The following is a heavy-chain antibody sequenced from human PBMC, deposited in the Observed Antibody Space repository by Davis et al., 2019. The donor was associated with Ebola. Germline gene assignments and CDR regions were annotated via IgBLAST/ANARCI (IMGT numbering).Heavy chain of an antibody. CDR3: TKGGVIYHFGS. CDR2: ISESGSGT. V-gene: IGHV3-23*01. J-gene: IGHJ5*01. Sequence: PGGSLRLSCAASGFNVRNYAMTWVRQAPGKWLEWVSGISESGSGTYYADSVKGRFTISRDTSKNTVYLKMNSLRAEDTALYYCTKGGVIYHFGSWGQGTLVTVSS. CDR1: GFNVRNYA. D-gene: IGHD2-21*01.